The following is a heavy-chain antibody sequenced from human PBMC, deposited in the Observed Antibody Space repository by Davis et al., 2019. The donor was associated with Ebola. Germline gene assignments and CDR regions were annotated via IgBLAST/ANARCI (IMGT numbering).Heavy chain of an antibody. CDR3: ARSSGLDDAFDI. V-gene: IGHV1-69*10. CDR1: GGTSSSYA. J-gene: IGHJ3*02. CDR2: IIPIFGIA. Sequence: SVKVSCKASGGTSSSYAISWVRQAPGQGLEWMGGIIPIFGIANYAQKFQGRVTITADKSTSTAYMELSSLRSEDTAVYYCARSSGLDDAFDIWGQGTMVTVSS.